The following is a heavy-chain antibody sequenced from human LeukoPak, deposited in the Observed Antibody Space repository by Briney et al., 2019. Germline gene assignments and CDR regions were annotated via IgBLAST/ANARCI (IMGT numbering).Heavy chain of an antibody. Sequence: GASVKVSCKAPGYTFTSYGISWVRQAPGQGLEWLGWISAYNGNTNYAQKLQGRVTMTTDTSTSTAYMELRSLRSDDTAVYYCARSVGIVVVPDSGYYYYMDVWGKGTTVTVSS. D-gene: IGHD2-2*01. V-gene: IGHV1-18*01. J-gene: IGHJ6*03. CDR1: GYTFTSYG. CDR3: ARSVGIVVVPDSGYYYYMDV. CDR2: ISAYNGNT.